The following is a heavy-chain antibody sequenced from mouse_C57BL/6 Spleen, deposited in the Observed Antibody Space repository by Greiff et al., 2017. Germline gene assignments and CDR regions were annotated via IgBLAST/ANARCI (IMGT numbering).Heavy chain of an antibody. CDR1: GYAFTNYL. Sequence: VQLQQSGAELVRPGTSVKVSCKASGYAFTNYLIEWVKQRPGQGLECIGVINPGSGGTNYNEKFKGKATLTADKSSSTAYMQLSSLTSEDSAVYFCARRELVYAMDYWGQGTSVTVSS. CDR3: ARRELVYAMDY. J-gene: IGHJ4*01. CDR2: INPGSGGT. V-gene: IGHV1-54*01. D-gene: IGHD1-3*01.